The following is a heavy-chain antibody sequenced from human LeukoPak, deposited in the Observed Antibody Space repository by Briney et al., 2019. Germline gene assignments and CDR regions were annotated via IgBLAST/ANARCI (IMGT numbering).Heavy chain of an antibody. CDR2: IYHSGST. V-gene: IGHV4-38-2*02. J-gene: IGHJ5*02. D-gene: IGHD6-13*01. CDR1: GYSISRGYY. CDR3: AREGPIAAAGTQYDWFDP. Sequence: PSETLSLTCTVSGYSISRGYYWGWIRQPPGKGLEWIGSIYHSGSTYYNPSLKSRVTISVDTSKNQFSLKLSSVTAADTAVYYCAREGPIAAAGTQYDWFDPWGQGTLVTVSS.